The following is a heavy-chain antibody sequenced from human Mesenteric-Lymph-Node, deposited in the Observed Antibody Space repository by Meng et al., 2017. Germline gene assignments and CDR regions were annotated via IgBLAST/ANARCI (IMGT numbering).Heavy chain of an antibody. CDR2: INHSGST. Sequence: SETLSLTCAVYGGSFSGYYWSWIRQPPGKGLEWIGEINHSGSTNYNPSLKSRVTISVDTSKNQFSLKLSSVTAADTAVYYCARVRNRYSSGWGYYYYGMDVWGQGTTVTVSS. J-gene: IGHJ6*02. CDR3: ARVRNRYSSGWGYYYYGMDV. V-gene: IGHV4-34*01. CDR1: GGSFSGYY. D-gene: IGHD6-19*01.